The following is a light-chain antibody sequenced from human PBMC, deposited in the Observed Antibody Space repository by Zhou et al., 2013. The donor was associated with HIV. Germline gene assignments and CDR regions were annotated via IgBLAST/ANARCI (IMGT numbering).Light chain of an antibody. CDR1: QSLSSY. J-gene: IGKJ4*01. CDR3: QKYGGSPPFN. Sequence: EIVLTQSPVTLSLSPGERATLSCRASQSLSSYLAWYQQKPGQAPRLLIHDATNRATGIPARFSGSGSGTDFTLTISRLEPEDFAVYYCQKYGGSPPFNFGGGPRYRSN. CDR2: DAT. V-gene: IGKV3-20*01.